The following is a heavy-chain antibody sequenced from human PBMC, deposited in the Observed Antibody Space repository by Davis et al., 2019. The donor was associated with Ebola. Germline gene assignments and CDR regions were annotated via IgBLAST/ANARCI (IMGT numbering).Heavy chain of an antibody. J-gene: IGHJ4*02. CDR3: ARETHEYTTGCYDY. Sequence: PGGSLRLSCAASGFTFSSYAMSWVRQAPGKGLEWVSAISGSGGSTYYADSVKGRFTISRDNSKNTLYLQMNSLRAEDTAVYYCARETHEYTTGCYDYWGQGTLVTVSS. CDR1: GFTFSSYA. CDR2: ISGSGGST. D-gene: IGHD2-8*01. V-gene: IGHV3-23*01.